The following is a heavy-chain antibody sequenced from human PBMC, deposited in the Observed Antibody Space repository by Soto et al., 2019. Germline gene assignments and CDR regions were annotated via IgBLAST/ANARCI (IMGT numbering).Heavy chain of an antibody. CDR3: ARVRYYYDFWSGYYTHRYYMDV. J-gene: IGHJ6*03. Sequence: KTSETLSLTCTVSGGSISSYYWSWIRQPPGKGLEWIGYIYYSGSTNYNPSLKSRVNISVDTSKNQYSLKLSSVTAADTAVYYCARVRYYYDFWSGYYTHRYYMDVWGKGTTVTVSS. D-gene: IGHD3-3*01. CDR2: IYYSGST. CDR1: GGSISSYY. V-gene: IGHV4-59*01.